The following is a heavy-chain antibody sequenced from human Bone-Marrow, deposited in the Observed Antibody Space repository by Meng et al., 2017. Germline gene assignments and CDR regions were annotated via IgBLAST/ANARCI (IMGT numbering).Heavy chain of an antibody. J-gene: IGHJ4*02. CDR3: VSEVGATGASY. V-gene: IGHV3-33*01. Sequence: SCAASGFTFSRNGMHWVRQAPGKGLEWVAVIWYDGSNKYYADSVKGRFTISRDNSKNTLYLQMNSLRAEDTAVYYWVSEVGATGASYWGQGTLVTVSS. CDR1: GFTFSRNG. D-gene: IGHD1-26*01. CDR2: IWYDGSNK.